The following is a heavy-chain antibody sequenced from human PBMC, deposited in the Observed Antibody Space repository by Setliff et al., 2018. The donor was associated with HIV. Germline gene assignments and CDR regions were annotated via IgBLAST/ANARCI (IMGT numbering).Heavy chain of an antibody. V-gene: IGHV1-18*01. CDR3: AREKETCSGDDCWKNAFDV. CDR1: GFIFTKYG. D-gene: IGHD2-21*02. CDR2: ISAYNGKT. J-gene: IGHJ3*01. Sequence: ASVKVSCKASGFIFTKYGITWVRQAPGQGLEWMGWISAYNGKTDYAQKFQDRLTMTTDTSTRTVYMELRGLRSDDTAVYYCAREKETCSGDDCWKNAFDVWGQGTMVTVSS.